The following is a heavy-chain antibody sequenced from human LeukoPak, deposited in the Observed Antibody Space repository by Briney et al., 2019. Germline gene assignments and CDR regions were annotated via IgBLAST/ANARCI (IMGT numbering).Heavy chain of an antibody. CDR1: GYTVTNYW. D-gene: IGHD2-8*01. CDR2: IYPGDSDT. V-gene: IGHV5-51*01. J-gene: IGHJ5*02. Sequence: GESLKISCKASGYTVTNYWIGWVRHMPGNGLEWMGIIYPGDSDTRYSPSFQGQVTISADKSITPAYLQWSSLKSSDTAMYYCARRYCSNGVCYHPWGQGTLVTVSS. CDR3: ARRYCSNGVCYHP.